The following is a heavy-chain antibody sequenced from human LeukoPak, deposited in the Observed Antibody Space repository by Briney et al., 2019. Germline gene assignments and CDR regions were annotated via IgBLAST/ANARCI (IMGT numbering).Heavy chain of an antibody. CDR2: IYYSGST. V-gene: IGHV4-31*03. Sequence: PSETLSLTCTVSGGSISSGGYYWSWIRQHPGRGLEWIGYIYYSGSTYYNPSLKSRVTIPVDTSKNQFSLKLSSVTAADTAVYYCARRIRRITMVRGVIGRVDYWGQGTLVTVSS. J-gene: IGHJ4*02. D-gene: IGHD3-10*01. CDR3: ARRIRRITMVRGVIGRVDY. CDR1: GGSISSGGYY.